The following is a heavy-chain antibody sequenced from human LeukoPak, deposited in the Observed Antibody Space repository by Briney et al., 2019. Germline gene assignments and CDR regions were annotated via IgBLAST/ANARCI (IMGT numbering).Heavy chain of an antibody. D-gene: IGHD3-22*01. CDR2: ISDSGVST. CDR1: GFTFRGYA. J-gene: IGHJ4*02. V-gene: IGHV3-23*01. Sequence: GGSLRLSCAASGFTFRGYAMSWVRQAPGKGLEWVSAISDSGVSTFHADSVTGRFAISRDNAKNSLYLQMNSLRAEDTAVYYCARGPYYDSSGYYERPYYFDYWGQGTLVAVSS. CDR3: ARGPYYDSSGYYERPYYFDY.